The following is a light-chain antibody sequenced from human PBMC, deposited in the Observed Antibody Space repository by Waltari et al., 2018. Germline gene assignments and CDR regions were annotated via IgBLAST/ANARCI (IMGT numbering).Light chain of an antibody. CDR2: GAS. CDR1: QSISDN. J-gene: IGKJ5*01. V-gene: IGKV3-15*01. Sequence: VMTQSPATLSVSPGERATLSCRASQSISDNLAWYQQKRGQAPRLLIYGASTRATGIPARFTGSWSGTDFTLTISSLQSEDSAVYYCQQYNRWPPITFGQGTRLEI. CDR3: QQYNRWPPIT.